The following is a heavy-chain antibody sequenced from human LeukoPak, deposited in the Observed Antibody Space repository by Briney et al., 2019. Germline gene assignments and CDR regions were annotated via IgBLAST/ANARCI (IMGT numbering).Heavy chain of an antibody. CDR1: GFSLSTGGVG. Sequence: SGPTLVNPTQTLTLTCTFSGFSLSTGGVGVGWIRQPPGKALEWLALIYWDDDKRYSPYLKSRLTITKDTSKNQVVLTMTNMDPVDTATYYCALSRLQYYDILTGYSPNWFDPWGQGTLVTVSS. J-gene: IGHJ5*02. CDR2: IYWDDDK. V-gene: IGHV2-5*02. D-gene: IGHD3-9*01. CDR3: ALSRLQYYDILTGYSPNWFDP.